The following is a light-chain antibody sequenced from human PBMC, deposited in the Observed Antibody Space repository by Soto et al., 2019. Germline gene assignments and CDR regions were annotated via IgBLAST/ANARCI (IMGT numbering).Light chain of an antibody. CDR1: QSVSSNY. CDR2: GTS. CDR3: QQYGTSSLT. Sequence: EIVLTQSPGTLSLSPGEGATLSCRASQSVSSNYLAWYQQKPGQPPRLLIYGTSSRATGIPGRFSGSGSGTDFTLTISRLEPEDFAVYYCQQYGTSSLTFGGGTKVDIK. J-gene: IGKJ4*01. V-gene: IGKV3-20*01.